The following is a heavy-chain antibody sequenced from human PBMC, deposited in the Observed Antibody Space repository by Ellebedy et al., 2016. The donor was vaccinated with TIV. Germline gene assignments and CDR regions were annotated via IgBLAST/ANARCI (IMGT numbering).Heavy chain of an antibody. J-gene: IGHJ4*02. CDR1: GYTFSAHY. CDR2: MNAKSGDT. V-gene: IGHV1-2*02. Sequence: ASVKVSCKTSGYTFSAHYMHWVRQAPGQGLEWMGWMNAKSGDTSYAQKFQGRVALTRDTSMSTAHMELSRLTSDDTAVYYCARDPYYIDTSSYYPSELDYWGQGTLVTVSS. D-gene: IGHD3-22*01. CDR3: ARDPYYIDTSSYYPSELDY.